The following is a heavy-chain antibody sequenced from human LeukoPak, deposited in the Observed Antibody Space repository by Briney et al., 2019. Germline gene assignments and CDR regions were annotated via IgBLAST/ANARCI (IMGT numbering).Heavy chain of an antibody. D-gene: IGHD6-13*01. CDR2: IYHSGST. Sequence: SETLSLTCTVSGYSISSGYYWGWIRQPPGKGLEWIGSIYHSGSTYYNPSLKSRVTISVGTSKNQFSLKLSSVTAADTAVYYCARGPVAAAGIYYYYMDVWGKGTTVTVSS. V-gene: IGHV4-38-2*02. J-gene: IGHJ6*03. CDR3: ARGPVAAAGIYYYYMDV. CDR1: GYSISSGYY.